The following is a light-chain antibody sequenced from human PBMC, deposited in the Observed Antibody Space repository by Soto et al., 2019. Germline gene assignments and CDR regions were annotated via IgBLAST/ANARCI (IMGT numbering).Light chain of an antibody. V-gene: IGKV3-15*01. J-gene: IGKJ1*01. CDR2: GAS. CDR3: QQYNNWPWT. CDR1: QSISDT. Sequence: EIVRTQSPATLSVSPGGRDTLSCRASQSISDTLAWYQQKPGQAPRLLIYGASKRATGFPARFSGSGSGTDFTLTISSLQSEDFAVYYCQQYNNWPWTFGQGTKVDIK.